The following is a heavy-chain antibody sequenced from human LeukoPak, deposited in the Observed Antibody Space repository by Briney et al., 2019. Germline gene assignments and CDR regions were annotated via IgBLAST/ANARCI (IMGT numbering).Heavy chain of an antibody. Sequence: SETLSLTCTVSGGSISSYYWSWIRQPPGKGLEWIGYIYYSGSTNYNPSLKSRVTISVDTSKNQFSLKLSSVTAADTAVYYCARVNWGAVVGHWGVDYWGQGTLVTVSS. CDR2: IYYSGST. J-gene: IGHJ4*02. V-gene: IGHV4-59*01. CDR1: GGSISSYY. CDR3: ARVNWGAVVGHWGVDY. D-gene: IGHD7-27*01.